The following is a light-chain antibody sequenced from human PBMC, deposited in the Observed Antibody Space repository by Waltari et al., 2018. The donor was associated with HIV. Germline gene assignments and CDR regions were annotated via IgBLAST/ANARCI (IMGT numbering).Light chain of an antibody. V-gene: IGLV1-47*01. CDR3: ASWDDNLSGWV. CDR1: RSNIGSNY. CDR2: RSD. Sequence: QSVLTQSPSASGTPGQSVSISCSGSRSNIGSNYVYWYQHLPGTTPKVVIYRSDQRPSGVPDRFSGSNSGTSASLAISGLRSEDEAHYYCASWDDNLSGWVFGGGTKLTVL. J-gene: IGLJ3*02.